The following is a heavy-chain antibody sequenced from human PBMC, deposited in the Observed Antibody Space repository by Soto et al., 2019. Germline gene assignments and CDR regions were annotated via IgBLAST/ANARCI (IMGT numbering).Heavy chain of an antibody. CDR2: ISHSGIT. CDR1: GGSITSANW. J-gene: IGHJ5*02. Sequence: SETLSLTCAVSGGSITSANWWTWVRQPPGGGLEWIGEISHSGITNYKASLKSRVTMSVDKTKNDVSLKLTSVTAADKAVYYCARVLRGWFDPWGQGTPVTVS. CDR3: ARVLRGWFDP. V-gene: IGHV4-4*02.